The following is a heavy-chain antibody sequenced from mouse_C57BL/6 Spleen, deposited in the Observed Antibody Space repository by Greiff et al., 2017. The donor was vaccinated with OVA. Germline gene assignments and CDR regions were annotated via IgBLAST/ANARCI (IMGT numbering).Heavy chain of an antibody. V-gene: IGHV1-81*01. CDR2: IYPRSGNT. CDR3: ARYAYYAMDY. Sequence: QVQLQQSGAELARPGASVQLSCKASGYTFTSYGISWVKQRTEQGLEWIGEIYPRSGNTYYNEKFKGKATLTADKSSSTAYMELRSLTSEDSAVYFCARYAYYAMDYWGQGTSVTVSS. CDR1: GYTFTSYG. J-gene: IGHJ4*01.